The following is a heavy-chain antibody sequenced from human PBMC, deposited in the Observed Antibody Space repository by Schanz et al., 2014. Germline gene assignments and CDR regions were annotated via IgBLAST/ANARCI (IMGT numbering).Heavy chain of an antibody. CDR3: ARWFLIRGVILDS. V-gene: IGHV3-48*01. CDR2: INTGGDST. D-gene: IGHD3-10*01. Sequence: EVQLLESGGGLVQPGGSLRLSCEASGITFSSHSFNWVRQAPGKGLEWVSSINTGGDSTYYADSVKGRFTISRDNSRDTVYLQMNSLRADDTAMYYCARWFLIRGVILDSWGQGTLVTVSS. CDR1: GITFSSHS. J-gene: IGHJ4*02.